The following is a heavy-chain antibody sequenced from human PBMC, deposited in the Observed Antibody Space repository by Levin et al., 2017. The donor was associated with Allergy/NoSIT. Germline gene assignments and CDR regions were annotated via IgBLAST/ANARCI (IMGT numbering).Heavy chain of an antibody. J-gene: IGHJ4*02. CDR3: SRGGVDTATDY. Sequence: GESLKISCAASGFTFSSYSMNWVRQAPGKGLEWVSSISSSSSYIYYADSVKGRFTISRDNAKNSLYLQMNSLRAEDTAVYYCSRGGVDTATDYWGQGTLVTVSS. CDR1: GFTFSSYS. CDR2: ISSSSSYI. V-gene: IGHV3-21*01. D-gene: IGHD5-18*01.